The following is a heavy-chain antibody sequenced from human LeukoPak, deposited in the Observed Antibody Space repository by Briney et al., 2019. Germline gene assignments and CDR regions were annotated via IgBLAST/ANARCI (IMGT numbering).Heavy chain of an antibody. Sequence: GGSLRLSCPASGFTFSGFSMHWVRPAPGKGLEWLSYISTSSRSTYYADSVKGRFTISRDNAKNTLFLDMHSLRPGDSAVYYCARSAVRGVACDYWGQGTLLTVSS. V-gene: IGHV3-48*01. CDR1: GFTFSGFS. CDR3: ARSAVRGVACDY. CDR2: ISTSSRST. D-gene: IGHD3-10*01. J-gene: IGHJ4*02.